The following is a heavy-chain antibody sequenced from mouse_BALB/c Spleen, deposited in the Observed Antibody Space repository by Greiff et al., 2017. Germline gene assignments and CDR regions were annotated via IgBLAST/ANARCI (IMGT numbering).Heavy chain of an antibody. J-gene: IGHJ2*01. CDR1: GFTFSSYA. CDR3: ARGEGYHY. CDR2: ISSGGST. D-gene: IGHD2-2*01. Sequence: EVKLVESGGGLVKPGGSLKLSCAASGFTFSSYAMSWVRQTPEKRLEWVASISSGGSTYYPDSVKGRFTISRDNARNILYLQMSSLRSEDTAMYYCARGEGYHYWGQGTTLTVSS. V-gene: IGHV5-6-5*01.